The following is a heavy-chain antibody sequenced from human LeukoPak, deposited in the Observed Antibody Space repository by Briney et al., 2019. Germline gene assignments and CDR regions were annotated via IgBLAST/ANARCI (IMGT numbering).Heavy chain of an antibody. J-gene: IGHJ3*02. Sequence: QPGGSLRLSCAASGFTFSSYWMSWVRQAPGKGLEWVANIKQDGSEKYYVDSVKGRFTISRDNAKNSLYLQMNSLRAEDTAVYYCARIYYDSSGYYNEWAFDIWGQGTMVTVS. D-gene: IGHD3-22*01. CDR1: GFTFSSYW. V-gene: IGHV3-7*01. CDR2: IKQDGSEK. CDR3: ARIYYDSSGYYNEWAFDI.